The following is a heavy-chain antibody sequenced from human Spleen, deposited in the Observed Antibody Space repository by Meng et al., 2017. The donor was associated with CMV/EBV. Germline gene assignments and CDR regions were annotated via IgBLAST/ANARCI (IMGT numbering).Heavy chain of an antibody. CDR3: AKGYRPYYYGMDV. CDR2: ISSSGSTI. Sequence: GESLKISCAASGFTFSDYYMSWIRQAPGKGLEWVSYISSSGSTIYYADSVKGRFTISRDDSKNTLYLQMNSLRGEDTAVYYCAKGYRPYYYGMDVWGQGTTVTVSS. J-gene: IGHJ6*02. D-gene: IGHD5-18*01. V-gene: IGHV3-11*04. CDR1: GFTFSDYY.